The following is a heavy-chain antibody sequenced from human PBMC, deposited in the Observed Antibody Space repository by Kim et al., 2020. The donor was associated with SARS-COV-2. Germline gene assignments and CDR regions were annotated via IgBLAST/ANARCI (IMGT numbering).Heavy chain of an antibody. V-gene: IGHV1-18*01. D-gene: IGHD6-19*01. CDR3: ARSYSSGWYFDY. J-gene: IGHJ4*02. Sequence: NYAQKLQGRVTMTTDTSTSTAYMELRSLRSDDTAVYYRARSYSSGWYFDYWGQGTLVTVSS.